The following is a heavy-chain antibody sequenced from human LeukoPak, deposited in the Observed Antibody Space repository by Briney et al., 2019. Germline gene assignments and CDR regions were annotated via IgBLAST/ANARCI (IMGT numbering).Heavy chain of an antibody. Sequence: TPSETLSLTCTVSGGSISRYYWSWIRQPPGKGLEGIGYIYYSGSTNCNPSLKSRVTISVDTSKNQFSLKLSSVTAADTAVYYCARDGVLGGLFVWDYWGQGTLVTVSS. CDR2: IYYSGST. J-gene: IGHJ4*02. CDR1: GGSISRYY. CDR3: ARDGVLGGLFVWDY. V-gene: IGHV4-59*01. D-gene: IGHD3-16*01.